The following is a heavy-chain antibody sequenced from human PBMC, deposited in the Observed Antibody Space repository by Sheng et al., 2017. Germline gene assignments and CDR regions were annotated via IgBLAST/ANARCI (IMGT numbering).Heavy chain of an antibody. Sequence: QVQLVESGGGVVQPGRSLRLSCAASGFTFSSYGMHWVRQAPGKGLEWVAVIWYDGSNKYYADSIKGRFTISRDNSRNTVHLHIHNLRAEDTAVYYCAKDSRSGIPARRPADYFDYWGPGNAGHRLL. CDR2: IWYDGSNK. J-gene: IGHJ4*02. D-gene: IGHD2-2*01. V-gene: IGHV3-33*06. CDR1: GFTFSSYG. CDR3: AKDSRSGIPARRPADYFDY.